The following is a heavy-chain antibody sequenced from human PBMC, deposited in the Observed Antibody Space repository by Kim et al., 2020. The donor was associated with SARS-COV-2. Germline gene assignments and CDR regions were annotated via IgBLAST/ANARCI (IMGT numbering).Heavy chain of an antibody. CDR1: GFTFSSYG. Sequence: GGSLRLSCAASGFTFSSYGMHWVRQAPGKGLEWVAVISYDGSNKYYADSVKGRFTISRDNSKNTLYLQMNSLRAEDTAVYYCAKDGYSREGFGELSYYFDYWGQGTLVTVSS. V-gene: IGHV3-30*18. CDR3: AKDGYSREGFGELSYYFDY. D-gene: IGHD3-10*01. J-gene: IGHJ4*02. CDR2: ISYDGSNK.